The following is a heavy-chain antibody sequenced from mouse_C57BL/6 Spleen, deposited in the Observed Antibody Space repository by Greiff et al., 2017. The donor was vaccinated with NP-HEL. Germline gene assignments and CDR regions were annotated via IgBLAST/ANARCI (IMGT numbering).Heavy chain of an antibody. V-gene: IGHV5-17*01. Sequence: EVKLVESGGGLVKPGGSLKLSCAASGFTFSDYGMHWVRQAPEKGLEWVAYISSGSSTIYYADTVKGRFTISRDNAKNTLFLQMTSLRSEDTAMYYCAREYYDGLYYFDYWGQGTTLTVSS. CDR2: ISSGSSTI. CDR3: AREYYDGLYYFDY. J-gene: IGHJ2*01. CDR1: GFTFSDYG. D-gene: IGHD2-3*01.